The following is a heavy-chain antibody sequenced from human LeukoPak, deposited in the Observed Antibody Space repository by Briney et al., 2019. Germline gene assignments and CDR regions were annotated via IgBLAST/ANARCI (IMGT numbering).Heavy chain of an antibody. CDR3: ARDFTALLWFGDFNWFDP. D-gene: IGHD3-10*01. V-gene: IGHV1-69*01. Sequence: ASVKVSCKASGGTFSSYAISWVRQAPGQGLEWMGGIIPIFGTANYAQKFQGRVTITADESTSTAYMELSSLRSDDTAVYYCARDFTALLWFGDFNWFDPWGQGTLVTVSS. CDR2: IIPIFGTA. J-gene: IGHJ5*02. CDR1: GGTFSSYA.